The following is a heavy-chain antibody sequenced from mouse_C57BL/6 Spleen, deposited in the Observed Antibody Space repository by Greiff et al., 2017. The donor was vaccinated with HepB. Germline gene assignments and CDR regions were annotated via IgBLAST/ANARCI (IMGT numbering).Heavy chain of an antibody. D-gene: IGHD3-2*02. CDR3: ARWSSGFDY. CDR2: INPNNGGT. CDR1: GYTFTDYY. Sequence: EVQLQQSGPELVKPGASVKISCKASGYTFTDYYMNWVKQSHGKSLEWIGDINPNNGGTSYNQKFKGKATLTVDESSSTAYMELRSLTSEDSAVYYCARWSSGFDYWGQGTTLTVSS. J-gene: IGHJ2*01. V-gene: IGHV1-26*01.